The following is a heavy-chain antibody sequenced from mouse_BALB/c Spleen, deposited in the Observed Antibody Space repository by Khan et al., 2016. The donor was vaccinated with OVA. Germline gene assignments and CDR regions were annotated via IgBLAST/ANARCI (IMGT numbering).Heavy chain of an antibody. V-gene: IGHV5-6*01. CDR3: ARLAYYYGSEGFAY. J-gene: IGHJ3*01. CDR2: ISTGGHYT. Sequence: EVELVESGGDLVEPGGSLKLSCAASGFTFSTYGMSWVRQTPDNRLEWVATISTGGHYTYYPDSVRGRFTISRDNAKNTLYLQMTSLKYEDTAMFYCARLAYYYGSEGFAYWGQGTLVTVSA. D-gene: IGHD1-1*01. CDR1: GFTFSTYG.